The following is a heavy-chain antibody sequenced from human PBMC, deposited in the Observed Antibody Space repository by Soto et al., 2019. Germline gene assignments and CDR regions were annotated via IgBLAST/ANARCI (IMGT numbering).Heavy chain of an antibody. J-gene: IGHJ4*02. CDR1: GFTFSSYG. CDR3: ARIYRRDGNKYADY. D-gene: IGHD3-16*02. Sequence: GGSLRLSCAASGFTFSSYGMHWVRQAPGKGLEWVAVISYDGGNKYYADSVKGRFTISRDNSKNTLYLQMNSLRDEDTAVYYCARIYRRDGNKYADYWGQGTLVTVSS. V-gene: IGHV3-30*03. CDR2: ISYDGGNK.